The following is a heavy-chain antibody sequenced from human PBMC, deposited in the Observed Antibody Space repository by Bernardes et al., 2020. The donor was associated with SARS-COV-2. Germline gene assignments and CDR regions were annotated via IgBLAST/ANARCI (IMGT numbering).Heavy chain of an antibody. D-gene: IGHD1-26*01. CDR3: WVRVETGGVVFDH. CDR2: ISPHSANT. Sequence: ASVKVSCPASGYSFSNHEMNWVRQAPGQGLEWVGWISPHSANTNYAQNLQGRVPMTTDASARTGYMELRSLRSDDTAVYYCWVRVETGGVVFDHWGQGTLGTVSP. J-gene: IGHJ4*02. V-gene: IGHV1-18*04. CDR1: GYSFSNHE.